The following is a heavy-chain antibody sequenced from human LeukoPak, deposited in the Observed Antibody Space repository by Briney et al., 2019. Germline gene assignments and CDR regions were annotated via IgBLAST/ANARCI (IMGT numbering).Heavy chain of an antibody. CDR3: ARGGDAGWYGDY. CDR1: GFTFSSYA. D-gene: IGHD6-19*01. CDR2: ISYDGSNK. Sequence: GRSLRLSCAASGFTFSSYAMHWVRQAPGKGLEWVAVISYDGSNKYYADSVKGRFTISRDNSKNTLYLQMNSLRAEDTAVYYCARGGDAGWYGDYWGQGTLVTVSS. V-gene: IGHV3-30-3*01. J-gene: IGHJ4*02.